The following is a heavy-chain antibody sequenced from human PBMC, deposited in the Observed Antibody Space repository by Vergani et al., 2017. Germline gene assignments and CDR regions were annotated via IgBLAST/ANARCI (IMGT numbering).Heavy chain of an antibody. J-gene: IGHJ6*02. CDR3: ASVYSDILTGYYKGYYGMDV. Sequence: QVQLVQSGAEVKKPGSSVKVSCKASGGTFSSYAISWVRQAPGQGLEWMGGIIPIFGTANYAQKFQGRVTITADESTSKAYMELSSLRSEDTAVYYCASVYSDILTGYYKGYYGMDVWGQGTTVTVSS. CDR1: GGTFSSYA. D-gene: IGHD3-9*01. V-gene: IGHV1-69*12. CDR2: IIPIFGTA.